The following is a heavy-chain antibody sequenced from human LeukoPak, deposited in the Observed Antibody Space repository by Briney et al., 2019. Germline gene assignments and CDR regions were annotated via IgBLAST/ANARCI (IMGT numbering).Heavy chain of an antibody. Sequence: GGSLRLSCAASGFTFRTYSMNWVRQAPGKGLEWVSSISTTSSYFYYADSVKGRFTISRDNAKNALFLQMISLRAEDTAVHYCARVGPPSYAMDVWGQGTTVTVSS. V-gene: IGHV3-21*01. J-gene: IGHJ6*02. CDR1: GFTFRTYS. CDR3: ARVGPPSYAMDV. CDR2: ISTTSSYF. D-gene: IGHD3-16*01.